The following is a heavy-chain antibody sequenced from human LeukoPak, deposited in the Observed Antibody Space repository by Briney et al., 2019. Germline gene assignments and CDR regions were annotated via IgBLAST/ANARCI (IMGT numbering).Heavy chain of an antibody. CDR3: ARGRGEPSSGYGY. CDR1: GYTLTELS. V-gene: IGHV1-24*01. CDR2: FDPEDGET. J-gene: IGHJ4*02. Sequence: ASVKVSCKVSGYTLTELSMHWVRQAPGKGLEWMGGFDPEDGETIYAQKSQGRVTITADESTSTAYMELSSLRSEDTAVYYCARGRGEPSSGYGYWGQGTLVTVSS. D-gene: IGHD6-19*01.